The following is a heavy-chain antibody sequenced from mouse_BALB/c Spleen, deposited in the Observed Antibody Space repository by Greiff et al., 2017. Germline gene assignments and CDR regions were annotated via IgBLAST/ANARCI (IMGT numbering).Heavy chain of an antibody. V-gene: IGHV5-12-1*01. CDR3: ARHDGYYYAMDY. CDR1: GFAFSSYD. D-gene: IGHD2-3*01. CDR2: ISSGGGST. Sequence: LVESGGGLVKPGGSLKLSCAASGFAFSSYDMSWVRQTPEKRLEWVAYISSGGGSTYYPDTVKGRFTISRDNAKNTLYLQMSSLKSEDTAMYYCARHDGYYYAMDYWGQGTSVTVSS. J-gene: IGHJ4*01.